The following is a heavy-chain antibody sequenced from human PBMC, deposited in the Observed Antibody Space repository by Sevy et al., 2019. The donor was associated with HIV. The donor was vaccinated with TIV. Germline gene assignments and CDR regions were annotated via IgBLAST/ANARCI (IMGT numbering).Heavy chain of an antibody. CDR3: ARGFLEWLPSAMDV. CDR1: GGSISSYY. CDR2: IYYSGT. V-gene: IGHV4-59*01. D-gene: IGHD3-3*01. J-gene: IGHJ6*02. Sequence: SETLSLTCTVSGGSISSYYWNWIRQPPGKGLEWIGYIYYSGTSYNPSLKSRVTISADTSKNQFSLKLSSVTAADTAVYSCARGFLEWLPSAMDVWGQGTTVTVSS.